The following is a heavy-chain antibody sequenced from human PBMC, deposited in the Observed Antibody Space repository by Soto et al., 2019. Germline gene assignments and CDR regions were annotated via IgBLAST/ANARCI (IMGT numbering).Heavy chain of an antibody. Sequence: GGSLRLSCAASGFTFSGYSMNWVRQAPGKGLEWVSYISSLSSPRYYAESVEGRFIISRDNAKNSLYLQMNSLRDEDTAVYFCAREDILRARSFHYWGQGTLVTVSS. D-gene: IGHD1-26*01. J-gene: IGHJ4*02. CDR3: AREDILRARSFHY. CDR2: ISSLSSPR. CDR1: GFTFSGYS. V-gene: IGHV3-48*02.